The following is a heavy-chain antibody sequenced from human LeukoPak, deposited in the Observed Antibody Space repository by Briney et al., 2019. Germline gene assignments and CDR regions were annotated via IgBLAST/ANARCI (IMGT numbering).Heavy chain of an antibody. D-gene: IGHD6-13*01. CDR1: GFTFSSYW. J-gene: IGHJ4*02. CDR2: IKQDGSEK. CDR3: ARYSRSWDLDY. V-gene: IGHV3-7*01. Sequence: GGSLRLSCAASGFTFSSYWMSWVRQAPGKGLEWVVHIKQDGSEKYYVDSVKGRFTISRDNAKNSLCLQMSSLGAEDTAVYFCARYSRSWDLDYWGQGTLVTVSS.